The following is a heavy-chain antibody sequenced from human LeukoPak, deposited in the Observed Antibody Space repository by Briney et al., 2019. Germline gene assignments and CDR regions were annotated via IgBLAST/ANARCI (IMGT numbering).Heavy chain of an antibody. J-gene: IGHJ4*02. V-gene: IGHV3-49*04. D-gene: IGHD1-26*01. CDR1: GFTFGDYA. Sequence: GGSLRLSCTASGFTFGDYAMSWVRQAPGKGLEWVGFIRSKAYGGTTEYAASVKGRFTISRDDSKSIAYLQMNSLKTEDTAVYYCTRDRIWELLIFDYWGQGTLVTVSS. CDR3: TRDRIWELLIFDY. CDR2: IRSKAYGGTT.